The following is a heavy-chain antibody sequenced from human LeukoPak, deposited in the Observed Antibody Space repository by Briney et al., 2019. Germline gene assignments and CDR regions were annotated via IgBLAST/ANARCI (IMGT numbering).Heavy chain of an antibody. J-gene: IGHJ3*02. V-gene: IGHV3-9*01. D-gene: IGHD6-19*01. CDR2: ISWNSGSI. CDR1: GFTFDDYA. Sequence: GGSLRLSCAASGFTFDDYAMHWVRQAPGKGLEWVSGISWNSGSIGYADSVKGRFTISRDNAKNSLYLQMNSLRAEDTALYYCAKDRSAVAALDAFDIWGQGTMVTVSS. CDR3: AKDRSAVAALDAFDI.